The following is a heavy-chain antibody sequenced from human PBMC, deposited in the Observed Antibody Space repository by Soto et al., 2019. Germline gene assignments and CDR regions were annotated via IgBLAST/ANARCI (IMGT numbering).Heavy chain of an antibody. Sequence: GASVKVSCKASEYTFTSYDINWVRQATGQGLEWMGWMNPNSGNTGYAQKFQGRVTMTRNTSISTAYMELSSLRSEDTAVYYCARFVTTVDAFDIWGQGTMVTVSS. J-gene: IGHJ3*02. CDR2: MNPNSGNT. V-gene: IGHV1-8*01. CDR1: EYTFTSYD. CDR3: ARFVTTVDAFDI. D-gene: IGHD4-17*01.